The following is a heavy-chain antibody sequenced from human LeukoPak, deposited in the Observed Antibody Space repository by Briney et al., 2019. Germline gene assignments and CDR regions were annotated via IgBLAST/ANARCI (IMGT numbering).Heavy chain of an antibody. J-gene: IGHJ4*02. V-gene: IGHV1-2*02. Sequence: ASVKVSCKASGSTFTGYYMHWVRQAPGQGLEWMGWISPSSGGTNYAQKFQGRVTMTSDTSMNTAYMELSRLTFDDTAVYYCARDYGGNPYLDYWGQGTLVTVSS. D-gene: IGHD4-23*01. CDR2: ISPSSGGT. CDR1: GSTFTGYY. CDR3: ARDYGGNPYLDY.